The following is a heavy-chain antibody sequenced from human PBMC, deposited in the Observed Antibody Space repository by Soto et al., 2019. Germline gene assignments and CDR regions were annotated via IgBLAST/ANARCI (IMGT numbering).Heavy chain of an antibody. CDR2: ISGSGGST. Sequence: EVQLLESGGGFVQPGGSLRLSCAASGFTFGSYGMSWVRQAPGKGLEWVSAISGSGGSTYYADSVKGRFTISRDNSKNTLYLQMNSLRAEDTAVFYCAKDNFYCRGGSCPFDSWRQGTLVTVSS. CDR1: GFTFGSYG. V-gene: IGHV3-23*01. CDR3: AKDNFYCRGGSCPFDS. J-gene: IGHJ4*02. D-gene: IGHD2-15*01.